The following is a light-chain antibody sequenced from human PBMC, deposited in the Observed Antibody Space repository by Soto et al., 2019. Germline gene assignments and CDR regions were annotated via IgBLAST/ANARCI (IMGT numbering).Light chain of an antibody. CDR2: GGS. V-gene: IGKV1-12*02. CDR3: QQSNIFTFT. CDR1: QNLGKW. J-gene: IGKJ4*01. Sequence: DIQMTQSPSSVTASVGDRVTITCRATQNLGKWLAWYQQRPGKVPQLLIYGGSTLQSGVPSRFSGSGTGASYTLTITGLQAEDIATYYCQQSNIFTFTCRGGTQVDIK.